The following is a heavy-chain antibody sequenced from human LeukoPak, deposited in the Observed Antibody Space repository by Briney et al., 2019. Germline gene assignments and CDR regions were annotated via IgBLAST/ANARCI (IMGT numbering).Heavy chain of an antibody. Sequence: GGSLRLSCAPSGFTVSSNYMRWVRRAPGRGVGWVSVIYSGGSTYYADSVKGRFTISRDNSKNTLYLQMNSLRAEDTAVYYCARDSGYSSSWAFDYWGQGTLVTVSS. CDR3: ARDSGYSSSWAFDY. D-gene: IGHD6-13*01. CDR1: GFTVSSNY. J-gene: IGHJ4*02. CDR2: IYSGGST. V-gene: IGHV3-66*01.